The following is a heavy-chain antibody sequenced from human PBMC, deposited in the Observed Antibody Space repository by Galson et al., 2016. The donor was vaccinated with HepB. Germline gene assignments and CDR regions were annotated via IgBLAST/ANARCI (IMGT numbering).Heavy chain of an antibody. J-gene: IGHJ5*01. D-gene: IGHD6-13*01. V-gene: IGHV4-31*11. CDR3: ARGSLAGAAPGSDWFYP. Sequence: TLSLTCVVSGARMSAGRFYWNWIRQHPGRGFEWIGYIHDSGNNYLHPSFKGRASISISRSLDQFSLTLNSVTVADTAVYFCARGSLAGAAPGSDWFYPWGQGGLVTVSS. CDR2: IHDSGNN. CDR1: GARMSAGRFY.